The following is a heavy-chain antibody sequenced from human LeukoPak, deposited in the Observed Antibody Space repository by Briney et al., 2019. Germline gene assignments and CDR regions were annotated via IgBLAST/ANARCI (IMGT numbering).Heavy chain of an antibody. D-gene: IGHD3-22*01. CDR3: ATEGHYYDSSGYYYFDY. Sequence: ASVKVSCKVSGYTLTELSMHWVRQAPGKGLEWMGGFDPEDGETIYAQKFQGRVTMTEDTSTDTAYMELSSLRSEDTAVCYCATEGHYYDSSGYYYFDYWGQGTLVTVSS. J-gene: IGHJ4*02. CDR2: FDPEDGET. CDR1: GYTLTELS. V-gene: IGHV1-24*01.